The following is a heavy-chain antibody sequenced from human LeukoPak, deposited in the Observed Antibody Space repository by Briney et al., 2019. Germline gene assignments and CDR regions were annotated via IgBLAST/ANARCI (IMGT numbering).Heavy chain of an antibody. J-gene: IGHJ4*02. D-gene: IGHD5-18*01. Sequence: ASVKVSCKASGGTFSSYAINWVRQAPGQGLEWMGWISPYNGDTTFAQKFQGRVTMTTDTSTSTAYMELGSLRSDDTAVYYCARDKSRYNYGYNYWGQGTPVTVSS. CDR3: ARDKSRYNYGYNY. V-gene: IGHV1-18*01. CDR1: GGTFSSYA. CDR2: ISPYNGDT.